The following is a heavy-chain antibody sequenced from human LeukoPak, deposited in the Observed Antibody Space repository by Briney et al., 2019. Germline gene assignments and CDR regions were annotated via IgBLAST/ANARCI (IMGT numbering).Heavy chain of an antibody. CDR2: IIPIFGTA. J-gene: IGHJ4*02. Sequence: SVKVSFKASGGSFSRYAISWVRQAPGQGLEWMGGIIPIFGTANYAQKFQGRVTITADESTRTAYMELRTLRSEDTAIYYCARGSGETGGYYYVYWGRGTPVTVSS. D-gene: IGHD3-22*01. V-gene: IGHV1-69*13. CDR3: ARGSGETGGYYYVY. CDR1: GGSFSRYA.